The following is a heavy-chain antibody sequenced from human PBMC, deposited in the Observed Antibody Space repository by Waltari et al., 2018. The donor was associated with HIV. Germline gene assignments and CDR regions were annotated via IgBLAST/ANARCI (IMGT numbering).Heavy chain of an antibody. CDR2: IYPCDSDT. D-gene: IGHD1-26*01. Sequence: EVQLVQSTTEVRKPGESLKISCKHSGYHFLSYWIGWVRQMPGKGLDLMGIIYPCDSDTRYRPSFQGPVTIAVDKSITTAYLEWTSRKASDTAMYYCARLQGLGGSYYLDYWGQGTLVTVSS. J-gene: IGHJ4*02. CDR3: ARLQGLGGSYYLDY. V-gene: IGHV5-51*01. CDR1: GYHFLSYW.